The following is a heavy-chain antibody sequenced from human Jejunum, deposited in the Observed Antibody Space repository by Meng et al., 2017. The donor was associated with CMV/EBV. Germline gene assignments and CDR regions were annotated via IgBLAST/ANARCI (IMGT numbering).Heavy chain of an antibody. D-gene: IGHD1-26*01. CDR1: GGSSNNYD. CDR2: FYSSDTY. V-gene: IGHV4-4*07. CDR3: ARGPGASTREGFDH. Sequence: VHLDGSGPGLVKPSATLSLTCTVSGGSSNNYDWSWIRQSAGKGLEWIGRFYSSDTYNYHPSLNSRVTMSLDTSKKQFSLILSSVTAADTARYYCARGPGASTREGFDHWGLGTLVTVSS. J-gene: IGHJ4*02.